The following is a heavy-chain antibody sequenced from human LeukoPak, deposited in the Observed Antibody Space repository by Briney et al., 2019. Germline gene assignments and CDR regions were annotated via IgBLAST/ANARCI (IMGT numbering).Heavy chain of an antibody. J-gene: IGHJ4*02. D-gene: IGHD1-1*01. Sequence: GGSLRLSCAASGFTFSSYEMNWVRQAPGKGLEWVSYISGSGSTIYYADSVRGRFTISRDNTKNSLSLQMNSLRAEDAAVYYCARAGSTGTVDFWGQGTLVTVSS. CDR1: GFTFSSYE. CDR3: ARAGSTGTVDF. CDR2: ISGSGSTI. V-gene: IGHV3-48*03.